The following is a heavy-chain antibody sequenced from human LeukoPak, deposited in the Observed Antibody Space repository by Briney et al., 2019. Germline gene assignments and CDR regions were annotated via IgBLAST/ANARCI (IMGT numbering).Heavy chain of an antibody. CDR1: GGSISSYY. CDR3: ARDRHDSSGYYWFDY. CDR2: IYTSGST. V-gene: IGHV4-4*07. Sequence: SETLSLTCIVSGGSISSYYWSWIRQPAGKGLEWIGRIYTSGSTNYNPSLKSRVTMPVDTSKNQFSLKLSSVTAADTAVYYCARDRHDSSGYYWFDYWGQGTLVTVSS. D-gene: IGHD3-22*01. J-gene: IGHJ4*02.